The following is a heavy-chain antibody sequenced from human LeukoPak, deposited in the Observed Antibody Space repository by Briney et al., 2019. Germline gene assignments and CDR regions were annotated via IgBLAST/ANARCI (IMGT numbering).Heavy chain of an antibody. V-gene: IGHV1-2*02. CDR2: TNPNSGAT. CDR3: ARVGQELDELLVFDAFHL. J-gene: IGHJ3*01. Sequence: ASVKVSCKSSGYTFTAYYIHWVRQAPGQGLEWMGWTNPNSGATSYAQKFQGRVTMTRDTSISTAYMELSSLRSDDTAVYFCARVGQELDELLVFDAFHLWGQGTMVAVSS. CDR1: GYTFTAYY. D-gene: IGHD2-8*02.